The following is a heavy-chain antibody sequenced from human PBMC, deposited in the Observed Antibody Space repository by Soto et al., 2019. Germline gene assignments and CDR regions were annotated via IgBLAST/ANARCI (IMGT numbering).Heavy chain of an antibody. CDR1: GYSFAGYW. V-gene: IGHV5-10-1*01. J-gene: IGHJ4*02. D-gene: IGHD3-22*01. CDR2: IDPSDSQT. CDR3: ARQIYDSDTGPNFQYYFES. Sequence: GESLKISCKGSGYSFAGYWITWVRQKPGKGLEWMGRIDPSDSQTYYSPSFRGHVTISATKSITTVFLQWSSVRASDTAMYYCARQIYDSDTGPNFQYYFESWGQGTPVTVSS.